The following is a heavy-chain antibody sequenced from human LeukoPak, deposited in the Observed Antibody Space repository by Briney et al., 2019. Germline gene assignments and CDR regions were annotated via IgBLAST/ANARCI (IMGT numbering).Heavy chain of an antibody. D-gene: IGHD2-2*01. Sequence: PSETLSLTCSVSGYSISSGYYWGWIRQPPGKGLEWIASFYHSRNTYYNPSLKSRLTISLDTSKNQFSLRFNSVTAADTALYYCISSTSFLNYYFYYMDVWGKGTTVAVSS. CDR3: ISSTSFLNYYFYYMDV. CDR1: GYSISSGYY. CDR2: FYHSRNT. V-gene: IGHV4-38-2*01. J-gene: IGHJ6*03.